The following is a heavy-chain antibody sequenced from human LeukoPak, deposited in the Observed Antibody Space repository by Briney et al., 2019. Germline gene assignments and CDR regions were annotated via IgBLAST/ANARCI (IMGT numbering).Heavy chain of an antibody. V-gene: IGHV4-38-2*02. Sequence: SETLSLTCTVSGYFIRSGFYWGWIRQPPGKGLEWIGSFYHSGSTYYNPSLESRVTISLDTSKNQLSLKLTSVTAADTAVYYCARSVEGYCSGGSCYSYYYYMDVWGKGTTVTVSS. CDR1: GYFIRSGFY. CDR3: ARSVEGYCSGGSCYSYYYYMDV. J-gene: IGHJ6*03. D-gene: IGHD2-15*01. CDR2: FYHSGST.